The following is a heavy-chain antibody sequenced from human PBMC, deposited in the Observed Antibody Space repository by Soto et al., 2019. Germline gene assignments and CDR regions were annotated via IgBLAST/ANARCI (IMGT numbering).Heavy chain of an antibody. CDR3: ATPFYGDYARFGY. D-gene: IGHD4-17*01. Sequence: QVQLVQSGAEVKKPGSSVKVSCKASGGTFSSYTISWVRQAPGQGLEWMGRIIPILCIANYAQKFQGRVTITADKSTSTAYMELSSLRSEDTAVYYCATPFYGDYARFGYWGQGTLVTVSS. CDR1: GGTFSSYT. CDR2: IIPILCIA. J-gene: IGHJ4*02. V-gene: IGHV1-69*02.